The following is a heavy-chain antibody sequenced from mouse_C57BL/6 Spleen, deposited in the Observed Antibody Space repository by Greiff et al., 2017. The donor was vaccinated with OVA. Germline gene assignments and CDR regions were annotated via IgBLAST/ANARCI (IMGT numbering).Heavy chain of an antibody. CDR1: GFTFTDYY. V-gene: IGHV7-3*01. D-gene: IGHD4-1*02. CDR2: IRNKANGYTT. J-gene: IGHJ2*01. Sequence: EVQGVESGGGLVQPGGSLSLSCAASGFTFTDYYMSWVRQPPGKALEWLGFIRNKANGYTTEYSASVKGRFTISRENSQSILYLQMNALRAEDSATYYCARQLGRVYFDYWGQGTTLTVSS. CDR3: ARQLGRVYFDY.